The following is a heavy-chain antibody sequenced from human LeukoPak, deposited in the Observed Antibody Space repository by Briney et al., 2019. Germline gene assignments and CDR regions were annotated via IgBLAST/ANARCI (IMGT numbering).Heavy chain of an antibody. CDR2: ISPRSATI. CDR1: GFTFSTHG. D-gene: IGHD4-17*01. V-gene: IGHV3-48*01. Sequence: GGSLRFSCGASGFTFSTHGMIWVRQAPGKGLEWVSYISPRSATIYYADSVRGRFTISRDDARNSLFLQMHSLRAGDTAVYYCARVRGPTVTTWYFDLWGRGTLVTVSS. CDR3: ARVRGPTVTTWYFDL. J-gene: IGHJ2*01.